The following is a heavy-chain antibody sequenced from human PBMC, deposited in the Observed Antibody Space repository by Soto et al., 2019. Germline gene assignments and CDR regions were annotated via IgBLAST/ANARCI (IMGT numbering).Heavy chain of an antibody. J-gene: IGHJ4*02. CDR2: INNDGSTT. V-gene: IGHV3-74*01. CDR3: AKGSRDY. Sequence: EVQLVESGGGLVQPGGSLRLSCAASGFSFSSYWMHWVRQAPGKGLVWVSRINNDGSTTVYADSVKGRFTISRDNAKNRVYLKMNSLRAEDTVVYYCAKGSRDYGGKGTLVTVSS. CDR1: GFSFSSYW. D-gene: IGHD6-13*01.